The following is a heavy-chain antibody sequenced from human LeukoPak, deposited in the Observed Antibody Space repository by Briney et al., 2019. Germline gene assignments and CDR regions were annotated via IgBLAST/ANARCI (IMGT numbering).Heavy chain of an antibody. J-gene: IGHJ3*02. CDR1: GYTFTSYG. V-gene: IGHV1-18*01. D-gene: IGHD1-26*01. Sequence: ASVKVSCKASGYTFTSYGISWVRQAPGRGLEWMGWISAYNGNTNYAQKLQGRVTMTTDTSTSTAYMELRSLRSDDTAVYYCARVGSGSYHDAFDIWGQGTMVTVSS. CDR3: ARVGSGSYHDAFDI. CDR2: ISAYNGNT.